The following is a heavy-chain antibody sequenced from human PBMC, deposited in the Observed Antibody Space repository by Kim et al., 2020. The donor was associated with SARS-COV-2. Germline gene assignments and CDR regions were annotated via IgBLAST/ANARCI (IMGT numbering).Heavy chain of an antibody. D-gene: IGHD1-26*01. V-gene: IGHV1-69*13. J-gene: IGHJ5*02. CDR2: IIPIFGTA. CDR3: AREAEWELLLGNWFDP. CDR1: GGTFSSYA. Sequence: SVKVSCKASGGTFSSYAISWVRQAPGQGLEWMGGIIPIFGTANYAQKFQGRVTITADESTSTAYMELRSLRSEDTAVYYCAREAEWELLLGNWFDPWGQGTLVTVSS.